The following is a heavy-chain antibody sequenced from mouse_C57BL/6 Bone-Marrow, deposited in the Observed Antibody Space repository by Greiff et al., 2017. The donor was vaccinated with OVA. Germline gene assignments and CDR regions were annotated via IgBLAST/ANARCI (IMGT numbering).Heavy chain of an antibody. V-gene: IGHV1-4*01. CDR3: ARPGSSPLDY. D-gene: IGHD1-1*01. CDR1: GYTFTSYT. Sequence: QVQLQQSGAELARPGASVKMSCKASGYTFTSYTMHWVKQRPGQGLEWIGDINPSSGYTKYNQKFKDKATLTADKSSSTAYMQLSSLTSEDSAVYYCARPGSSPLDYWGQGTSVTVSS. CDR2: INPSSGYT. J-gene: IGHJ4*01.